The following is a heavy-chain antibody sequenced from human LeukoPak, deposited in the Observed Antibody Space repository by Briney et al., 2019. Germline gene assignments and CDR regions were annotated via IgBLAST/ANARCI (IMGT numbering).Heavy chain of an antibody. CDR3: ARHGGYYNYYFDY. V-gene: IGHV4-34*01. D-gene: IGHD3-22*01. J-gene: IGHJ4*02. CDR2: INHSGST. CDR1: GFTFSSYT. Sequence: LRLSCAASGFTFSSYTMHWVRQPPGKGLEWIGEINHSGSTNYNPSLKSRVTISVDTSKNQFSLKLSSVTAADTAVYYCARHGGYYNYYFDYWGQGTLVTVSS.